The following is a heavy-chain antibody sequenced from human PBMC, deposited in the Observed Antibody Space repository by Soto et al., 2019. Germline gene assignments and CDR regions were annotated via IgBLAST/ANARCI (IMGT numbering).Heavy chain of an antibody. CDR2: INHSGST. CDR3: ACRYCSGGSCYFWIDP. V-gene: IGHV4-34*01. Sequence: SETLSLTCAVYGGSFSGYYWSWIRQPPGKGLEWIGEINHSGSTNYNPSLKSRVTISVDTSKNQFSLKLSSVTAADTAVYYCACRYCSGGSCYFWIDPWGQGTLVTVSS. J-gene: IGHJ5*02. D-gene: IGHD2-15*01. CDR1: GGSFSGYY.